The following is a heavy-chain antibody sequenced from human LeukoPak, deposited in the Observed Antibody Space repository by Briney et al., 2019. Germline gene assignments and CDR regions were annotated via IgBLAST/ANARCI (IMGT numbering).Heavy chain of an antibody. CDR3: ARDHPRGGYYYVDAFDI. Sequence: PSQTLSLTCTVSGGSISSGSYYWSWIRQPPGKGLVWIGYIYYSGSTNYNPSLKSRVTISVDTSKNQFSLKLSSVTAADTAVYYCARDHPRGGYYYVDAFDIWGQGTMVTVSS. CDR1: GGSISSGSYY. CDR2: IYYSGST. V-gene: IGHV4-61*01. J-gene: IGHJ3*02. D-gene: IGHD3-22*01.